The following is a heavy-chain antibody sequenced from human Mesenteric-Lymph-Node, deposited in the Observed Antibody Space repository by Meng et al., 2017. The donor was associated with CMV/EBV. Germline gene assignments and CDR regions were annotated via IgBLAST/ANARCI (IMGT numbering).Heavy chain of an antibody. J-gene: IGHJ5*02. CDR2: IIPILGVA. Sequence: SGVTFSRSTVSWVRQAPGQGLEWMGRIIPILGVAKYAEEFKGRITISAVMARTTSYMELSNLNSEDTAVYYCARDGRYSNYKNNWFDPWGQGTLVTVSS. D-gene: IGHD5-12*01. V-gene: IGHV1-69*04. CDR3: ARDGRYSNYKNNWFDP. CDR1: GVTFSRST.